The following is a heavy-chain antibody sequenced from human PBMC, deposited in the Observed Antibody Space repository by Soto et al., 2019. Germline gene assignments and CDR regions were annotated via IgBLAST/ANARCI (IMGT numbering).Heavy chain of an antibody. V-gene: IGHV3-30-3*01. J-gene: IGHJ4*02. CDR1: GFIFRSYA. Sequence: GGSLRLSCAASGFIFRSYAMHWVRQAPGKGLEWAALILFDGSNKYYADSVKGRFTISRDNSKDTLYLQMNTLRPEDTAVYYCARDLVARQFVSYRADFNYWGQGTPVTVSS. D-gene: IGHD3-16*02. CDR2: ILFDGSNK. CDR3: ARDLVARQFVSYRADFNY.